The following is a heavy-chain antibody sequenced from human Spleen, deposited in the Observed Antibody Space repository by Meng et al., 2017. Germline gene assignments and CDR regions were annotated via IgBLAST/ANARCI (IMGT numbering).Heavy chain of an antibody. J-gene: IGHJ5*02. V-gene: IGHV3-15*01. Sequence: EVHLLESGGGSIQPGGSLRLSCAASGFTFGTYTMTWFRQPPGMGLEWVGRIKSKPDGGTADYGAPVQGRFTISKDDSKNTLYLQMNSLKTEDTAVYYCSTDRSWFDPWGQGTLVTVSS. CDR1: GFTFGTYT. CDR3: STDRSWFDP. CDR2: IKSKPDGGTA.